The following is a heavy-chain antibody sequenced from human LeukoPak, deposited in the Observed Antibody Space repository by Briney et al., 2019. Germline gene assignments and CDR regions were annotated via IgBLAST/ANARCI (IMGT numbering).Heavy chain of an antibody. J-gene: IGHJ6*03. Sequence: ASVKVSCKASRGTFSSYAISWVRQAPGQGLEWMGGIIPIFGTANYAQKFQGRVTITADKSTSTAYMELSSLRSEDTAVYYCARDRYYDSSGYYRYYYMDVWGKGTTVTVSS. CDR2: IIPIFGTA. CDR3: ARDRYYDSSGYYRYYYMDV. V-gene: IGHV1-69*06. CDR1: RGTFSSYA. D-gene: IGHD3-22*01.